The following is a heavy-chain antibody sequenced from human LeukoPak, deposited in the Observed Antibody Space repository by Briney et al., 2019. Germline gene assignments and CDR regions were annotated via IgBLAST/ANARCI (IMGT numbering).Heavy chain of an antibody. CDR1: GFTFSDHY. D-gene: IGHD3-22*01. J-gene: IGHJ4*02. V-gene: IGHV3-72*01. CDR2: TRNKANSYTT. CDR3: ARDLITMIVVVIRERRGRTDY. Sequence: GGSLRLSCAASGFTFSDHYMDWVRQAPGKGLEWVGRTRNKANSYTTEYSTSVKGRFTISRDDSKNSLYLQMNSLKTEDTAVYYCARDLITMIVVVIRERRGRTDYWGQGTLVTVSS.